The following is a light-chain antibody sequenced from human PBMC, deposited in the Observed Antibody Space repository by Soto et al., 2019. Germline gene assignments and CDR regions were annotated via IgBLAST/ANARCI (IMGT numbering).Light chain of an antibody. J-gene: IGKJ5*01. CDR3: QQRSNWPF. V-gene: IGKV3-11*01. CDR1: QSVSSY. Sequence: EIVLTQSPATLSLSPGERATLSCRASQSVSSYLAWYQQKPGPAPRLLIYDASNRATGIPARFSGSGSGTDFTLTISSLEPEDFAVYYCQQRSNWPFFGQGTRLEIK. CDR2: DAS.